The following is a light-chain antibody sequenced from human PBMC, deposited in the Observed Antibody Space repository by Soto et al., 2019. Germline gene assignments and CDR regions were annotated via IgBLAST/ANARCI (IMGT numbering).Light chain of an antibody. CDR3: QLRSTWSPII. V-gene: IGKV3-11*01. CDR1: HFVSDS. J-gene: IGKJ5*01. CDR2: DAS. Sequence: EIVLTQSPATLSLSPGEGATLSCRASHFVSDSLAWYQQKPGQAPRLLISDASDRAPGIPGRFSGSGSGTDFTLTITSLEPEDCAVYYGQLRSTWSPIIFGQGTRLEIK.